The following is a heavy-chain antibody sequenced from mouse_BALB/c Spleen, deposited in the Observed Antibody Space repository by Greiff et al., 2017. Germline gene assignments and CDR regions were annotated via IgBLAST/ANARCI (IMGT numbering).Heavy chain of an antibody. D-gene: IGHD2-2*01. V-gene: IGHV1-69*02. J-gene: IGHJ4*01. CDR3: ARGNYGYDYAMDY. CDR1: GYTFTSYW. Sequence: QVQLQQPGAELVKPGAPVKLSCKASGYTFTSYWMNWVKQRPGRGLEWIGRIDPSDSETHYNQKFKDKATLTVDKSSSTAYIQLSSLTSEDSAVYYCARGNYGYDYAMDYWGQGTSVTVSS. CDR2: IDPSDSET.